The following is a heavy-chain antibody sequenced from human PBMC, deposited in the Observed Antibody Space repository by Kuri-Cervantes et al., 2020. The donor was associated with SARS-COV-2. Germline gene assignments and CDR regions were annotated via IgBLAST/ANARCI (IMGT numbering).Heavy chain of an antibody. D-gene: IGHD3-10*01. V-gene: IGHV3-21*04. CDR1: GFTFSSYS. Sequence: ETLSLTCAASGFTFSSYSMNWARQAPGKGLEWVSSISSSSSYIYYADSVKGRFTISRDNAKNSLYLQMNSLRAEDTAVYYCARVGGGYGSGSYVGGFDYWGQGTLVTVSS. J-gene: IGHJ4*02. CDR2: ISSSSSYI. CDR3: ARVGGGYGSGSYVGGFDY.